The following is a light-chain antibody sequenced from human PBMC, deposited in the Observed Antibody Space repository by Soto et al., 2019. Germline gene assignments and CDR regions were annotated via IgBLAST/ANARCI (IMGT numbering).Light chain of an antibody. CDR1: QAISTW. V-gene: IGKV1D-12*01. CDR3: DEANSFPRT. Sequence: DIQMPQSPSSVSASVGDRVTITCRASQAISTWLAWYQQKPGKAPKLLIYAASNLQSGVPSRFSGSGAGPDFSLTGSSLQLEDFATYYCDEANSFPRTFGRGTKVEIK. CDR2: AAS. J-gene: IGKJ1*01.